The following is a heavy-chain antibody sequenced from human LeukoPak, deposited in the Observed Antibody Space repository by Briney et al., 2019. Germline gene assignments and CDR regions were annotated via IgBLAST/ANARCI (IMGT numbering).Heavy chain of an antibody. D-gene: IGHD3-3*01. CDR3: ARGYDFWSGYPFDP. Sequence: SETLSLTCTVSGGSISSYYWSWIRQPPGKGLEWIGYIYYSGSTNYNPSLKSRVTISVDTSKNQFSLKLSSVTAADTAVYYCARGYDFWSGYPFDPLGPGNPGHRLL. J-gene: IGHJ5*02. V-gene: IGHV4-59*01. CDR2: IYYSGST. CDR1: GGSISSYY.